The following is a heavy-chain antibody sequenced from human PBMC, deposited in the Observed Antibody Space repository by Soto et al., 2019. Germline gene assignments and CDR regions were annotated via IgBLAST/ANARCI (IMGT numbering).Heavy chain of an antibody. CDR1: GFTFSSYA. V-gene: IGHV3-23*01. Sequence: GGSLRLSCAASGFTFSSYAMSWVRQAPGKGLEWVSAISGSSTTIYYADSVKGRFTISRDNSKNTLYLQMISLRADDTAVYYCAKDPCTGGSCSGTLGSWGQGILVTVSS. CDR2: ISGSSTTI. CDR3: AKDPCTGGSCSGTLGS. D-gene: IGHD2-8*02. J-gene: IGHJ5*02.